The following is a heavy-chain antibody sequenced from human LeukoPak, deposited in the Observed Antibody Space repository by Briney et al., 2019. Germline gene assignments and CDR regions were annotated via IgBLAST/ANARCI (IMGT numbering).Heavy chain of an antibody. V-gene: IGHV4-4*02. CDR2: IFPGGST. CDR3: AKGHSRLFDY. Sequence: PSETLSLTCAVSRGSIFSSNWWSWVRQPPGKGLEWIGQIFPGGSTNYNPSLKSRVTISVDTSKNQFSLKLSSVTAADTAVYYCAKGHSRLFDYWGQGTLVTVSS. J-gene: IGHJ4*02. D-gene: IGHD4-11*01. CDR1: RGSIFSSNW.